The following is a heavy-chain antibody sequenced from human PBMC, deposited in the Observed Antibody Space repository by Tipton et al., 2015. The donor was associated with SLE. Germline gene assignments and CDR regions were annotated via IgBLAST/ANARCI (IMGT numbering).Heavy chain of an antibody. V-gene: IGHV3-20*04. CDR1: GFTFDDYG. D-gene: IGHD6-13*01. J-gene: IGHJ6*02. Sequence: VQLVQSGGGVVRPGGSLRLSCAASGFTFDDYGMSWVRQAPGKGLEWVSGINWNGGSTGYADSVKGRFTISRDNAKNSLYLQMNSLRAEDTALYYCAKDIRQLALGSFYYGMDVWGQGTTVTASS. CDR3: AKDIRQLALGSFYYGMDV. CDR2: INWNGGST.